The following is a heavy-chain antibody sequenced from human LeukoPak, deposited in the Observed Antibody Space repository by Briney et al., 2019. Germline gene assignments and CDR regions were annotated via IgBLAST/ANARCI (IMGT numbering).Heavy chain of an antibody. CDR1: GGSISSGSYY. Sequence: PSETLSLTCTVSGGSISSGSYYWSWIRQPAGKGLEWIGRIYTSGSTNYNPSLKSRVTISVDTSKNQFSLKLSSVTAADTAVYYCARARKYYYDGGSEYWGQGTLVTVSS. D-gene: IGHD3-22*01. V-gene: IGHV4-61*02. J-gene: IGHJ4*02. CDR3: ARARKYYYDGGSEY. CDR2: IYTSGST.